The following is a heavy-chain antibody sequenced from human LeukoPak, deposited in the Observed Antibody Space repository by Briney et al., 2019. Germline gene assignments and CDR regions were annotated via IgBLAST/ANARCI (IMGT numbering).Heavy chain of an antibody. V-gene: IGHV1-69*13. CDR1: RGTFSSYA. Sequence: ASVKVSCKASRGTFSSYALIWVRQAPGQGLEWMGGIIPTFGTAAYAQKFQGRVTISADESTSTAYMELSSLTSEDTAVYYCARGGGGASFDYWGQGTLVTVSS. D-gene: IGHD1-26*01. CDR3: ARGGGGASFDY. CDR2: IIPTFGTA. J-gene: IGHJ4*02.